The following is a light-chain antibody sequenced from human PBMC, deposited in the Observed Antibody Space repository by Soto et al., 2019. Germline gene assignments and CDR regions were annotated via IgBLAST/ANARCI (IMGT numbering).Light chain of an antibody. J-gene: IGKJ4*01. Sequence: DIQLTQSPSSLSTSTGATVTITCRASLPINTDLIWYQHKPGKDPTLLPYDASSLQSDVPSRFSGSGAGTDFTLNSSDLQPDDLGTDYWHQSYGTPITVGGGTNEEI. CDR1: LPINTD. V-gene: IGKV1-39*01. CDR2: DAS. CDR3: HQSYGTPIT.